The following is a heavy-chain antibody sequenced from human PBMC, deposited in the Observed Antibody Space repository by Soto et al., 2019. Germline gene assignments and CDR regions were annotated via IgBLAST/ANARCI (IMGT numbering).Heavy chain of an antibody. V-gene: IGHV4-59*01. CDR2: FYYSGST. J-gene: IGHJ4*02. CDR3: ARDLEEYSSSY. Sequence: SETLSLTCTVSGGSISGYYWSWIRQPPGKGLEWIGYFYYSGSTNYNPSLKGRFTISRDNSKNTLYLQMNSLRAEDTAVYYCARDLEEYSSSYWGQGTLVTVSS. CDR1: GGSISGYY. D-gene: IGHD6-6*01.